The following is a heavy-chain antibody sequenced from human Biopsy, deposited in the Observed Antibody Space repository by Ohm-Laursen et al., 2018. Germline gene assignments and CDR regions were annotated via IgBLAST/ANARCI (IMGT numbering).Heavy chain of an antibody. CDR2: VDWDDYK. Sequence: TQTLTLTCSFSGFSLSDRGMCVSWIRQAPGKALEWLSRVDWDDYKDYSASLQTKLSISKDTSNDQVVLTVNNVDPADTATYYCARTPILIVSASLVYRHRRHLQGMDVWGQGIAVTVS. D-gene: IGHD3-3*01. J-gene: IGHJ6*02. CDR3: ARTPILIVSASLVYRHRRHLQGMDV. V-gene: IGHV2-70*11. CDR1: GFSLSDRGMC.